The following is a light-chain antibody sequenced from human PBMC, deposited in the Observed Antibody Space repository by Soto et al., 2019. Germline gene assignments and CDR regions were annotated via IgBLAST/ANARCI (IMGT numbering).Light chain of an antibody. Sequence: DIKMTQSPSTLSASVGDRVTITCRASQSISSWLAWYQQKPGKAPKLLIFDASTLQTGVPSRFFGSGAGTHFTLTIGSLQPEDIATYYCQHYDNFPITFGQGTRLEIK. CDR1: QSISSW. CDR2: DAS. CDR3: QHYDNFPIT. J-gene: IGKJ5*01. V-gene: IGKV1-5*01.